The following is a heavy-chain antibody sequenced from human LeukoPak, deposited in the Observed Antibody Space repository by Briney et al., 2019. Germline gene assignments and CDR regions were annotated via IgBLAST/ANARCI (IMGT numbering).Heavy chain of an antibody. D-gene: IGHD2-21*02. CDR3: ARAYCGGDCPDWFDP. J-gene: IGHJ5*02. CDR2: IHYSGIT. CDR1: GGSVSSYY. V-gene: IGHV4-59*02. Sequence: PSETLSLTCTVSGGSVSSYYWSWIRQPPGKGLEWIGYIHYSGITNNNPSLKSRVTISVDTSKNQFSLKLSSVTAADTAVYYCARAYCGGDCPDWFDPWGQGTLVTVSS.